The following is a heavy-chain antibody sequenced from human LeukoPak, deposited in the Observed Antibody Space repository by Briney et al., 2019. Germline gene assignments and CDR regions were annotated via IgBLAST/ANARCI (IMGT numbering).Heavy chain of an antibody. J-gene: IGHJ4*02. Sequence: TGGSLRLSCAASGFTFSSYGMHWVRQAPGKGLEWVAFIRYDGNNKYYADSVKGRFTISRDNSKNTLYLQMNSLRAEDTAVYYCAKWRSSGYYLDYWGQRTLVTVSS. D-gene: IGHD3-22*01. CDR3: AKWRSSGYYLDY. CDR2: IRYDGNNK. V-gene: IGHV3-30*02. CDR1: GFTFSSYG.